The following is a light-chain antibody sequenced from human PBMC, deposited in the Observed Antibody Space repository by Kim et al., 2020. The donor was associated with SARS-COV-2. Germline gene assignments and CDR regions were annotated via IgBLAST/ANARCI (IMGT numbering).Light chain of an antibody. Sequence: PGKTARLTCGGNNIGSKSVHWYQHKPGRAPVLVIYYDSDRPSGIPERFSGSNSGNTATLTISRVEAGDEADYYCQVWDSSSDHPYVFGTGTKVTVL. CDR3: QVWDSSSDHPYV. J-gene: IGLJ1*01. V-gene: IGLV3-21*04. CDR1: NIGSKS. CDR2: YDS.